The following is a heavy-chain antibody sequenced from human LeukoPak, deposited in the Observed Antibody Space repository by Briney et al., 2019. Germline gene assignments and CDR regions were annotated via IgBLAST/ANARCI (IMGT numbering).Heavy chain of an antibody. CDR2: IYYSGSAWSA. J-gene: IGHJ4*02. V-gene: IGHV4-39*07. CDR3: AREWRYDFWSGYYRGFYYFDY. Sequence: SETLSLTCTVSGGSISSSSYYWGWIRQPPGKGLEWVGNIYYSGSAWSAYYNPSLKSRVTIYGDTSKNQFSLKLSSVTAADTAVYYCAREWRYDFWSGYYRGFYYFDYWGQGTLVTVSS. CDR1: GGSISSSSYY. D-gene: IGHD3-3*01.